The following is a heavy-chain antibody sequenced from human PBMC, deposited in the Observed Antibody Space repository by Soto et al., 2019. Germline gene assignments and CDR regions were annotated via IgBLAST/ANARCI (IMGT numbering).Heavy chain of an antibody. Sequence: QVQLVQSGAEVKKPGSSVKVSCKASGGTFSSYAISWVRQAPGQGLEWMGGIIPIFGTANYAQKFQGRVTITADESPSTAYMELSSLRSEDTAVYYCARGEVSCISTSGLPGDGMDVWGQGTTVTVSS. CDR3: ARGEVSCISTSGLPGDGMDV. CDR1: GGTFSSYA. V-gene: IGHV1-69*12. CDR2: IIPIFGTA. D-gene: IGHD2-2*01. J-gene: IGHJ6*02.